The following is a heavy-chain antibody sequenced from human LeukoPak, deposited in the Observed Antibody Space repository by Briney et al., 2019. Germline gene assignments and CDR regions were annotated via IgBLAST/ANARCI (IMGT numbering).Heavy chain of an antibody. J-gene: IGHJ4*02. D-gene: IGHD4-17*01. CDR3: ARDEDYGIFVNVDY. V-gene: IGHV1-18*01. CDR1: GYTFTNYD. Sequence: GASVKVSCKASGYTFTNYDINWVRQATGQGLEWMGWISAYNGNTDYAQKLQGRVTMTTDTSTSTAYMELRSLRSDDTAVYYCARDEDYGIFVNVDYWGQGTLVTVSS. CDR2: ISAYNGNT.